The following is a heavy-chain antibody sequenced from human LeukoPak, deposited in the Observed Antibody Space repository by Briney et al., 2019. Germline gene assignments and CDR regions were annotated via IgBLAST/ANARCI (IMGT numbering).Heavy chain of an antibody. CDR2: IWHDGSNK. CDR1: GFTFSNYG. Sequence: GGSLRLSCAASGFTFSNYGIHWVRQAPSKGLEWVAIIWHDGSNKYYLDSVKGRFAISRDNSKNTVYLQMNSLRAEDTAVYYCAKEETYSSGWYGNWGQGTLVTVSS. D-gene: IGHD6-19*01. V-gene: IGHV3-33*03. J-gene: IGHJ4*02. CDR3: AKEETYSSGWYGN.